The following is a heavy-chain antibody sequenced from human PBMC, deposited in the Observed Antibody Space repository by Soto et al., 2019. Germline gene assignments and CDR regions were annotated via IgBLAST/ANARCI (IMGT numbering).Heavy chain of an antibody. D-gene: IGHD1-26*01. CDR3: ARRYTGSYYDY. CDR1: GGSISTPNYY. CDR2: IYYSGST. V-gene: IGHV4-39*01. J-gene: IGHJ4*02. Sequence: QLQLQESGPGLVKPSETLSLTCTVSGGSISTPNYYWGWIRQPPGKGLEWIGSIYYSGSTYYNPYLKSRVTISVDTSRTQFSLRLTSVTAADTAVYYCARRYTGSYYDYWGQGTLVTVSS.